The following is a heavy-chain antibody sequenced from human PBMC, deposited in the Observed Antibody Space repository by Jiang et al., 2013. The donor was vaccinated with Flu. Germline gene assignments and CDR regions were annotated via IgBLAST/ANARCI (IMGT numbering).Heavy chain of an antibody. V-gene: IGHV5-51*01. Sequence: KGLEWMGIIYPGDSDTRYSPSFQGQVTISADKSISTAYLQWSSLKASDTAMYYCARLEAAAGMGYGMDVWGQGTTVTVSS. CDR3: ARLEAAAGMGYGMDV. CDR2: IYPGDSDT. J-gene: IGHJ6*02. D-gene: IGHD6-13*01.